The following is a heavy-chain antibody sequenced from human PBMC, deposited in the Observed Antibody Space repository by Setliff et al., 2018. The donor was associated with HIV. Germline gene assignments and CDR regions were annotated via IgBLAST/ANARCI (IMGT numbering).Heavy chain of an antibody. CDR3: TKGGGLNFRYHDWFVKI. Sequence: GESLRISCKDSGDKFPNYYLGWVRQMPGKGLEWIGVIYVSDSDIRYSPSFQGQVTISADKSINTAYLQLNSLRASDPAIYYCTKGGGLNFRYHDWFVKIWGQGTLVTVSS. V-gene: IGHV5-51*01. J-gene: IGHJ4*03. CDR1: GDKFPNYY. CDR2: IYVSDSDI. D-gene: IGHD3-9*01.